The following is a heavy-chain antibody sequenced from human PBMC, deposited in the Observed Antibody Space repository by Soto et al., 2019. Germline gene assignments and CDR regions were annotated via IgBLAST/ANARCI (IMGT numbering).Heavy chain of an antibody. CDR1: GYTFTSYD. J-gene: IGHJ3*02. D-gene: IGHD4-17*01. CDR3: ARADYGDSVGNDAFDI. V-gene: IGHV1-8*01. Sequence: QVQLVQSGAEVKKPGASVKVSCKASGYTFTSYDINWVRQATGQGLEWMGWMNPNSGNTGYAQKFQGRVTMTRNTSISTAYRELSSLRSEDTAVYYCARADYGDSVGNDAFDIWGQGTMVTVSS. CDR2: MNPNSGNT.